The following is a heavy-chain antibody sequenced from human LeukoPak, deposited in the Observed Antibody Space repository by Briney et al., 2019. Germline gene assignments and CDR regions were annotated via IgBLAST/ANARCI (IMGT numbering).Heavy chain of an antibody. Sequence: EASVKVSCKASGGTFSSYAISWVRQAPGQGLEWMGGIIPIFGTANYEQKFQGRVTITADESTSTAYMELSSLRSEDTAVYYCARCSMAARNYYYYGMDVWGQGTTVTVSS. J-gene: IGHJ6*02. CDR2: IIPIFGTA. CDR1: GGTFSSYA. D-gene: IGHD6-6*01. V-gene: IGHV1-69*13. CDR3: ARCSMAARNYYYYGMDV.